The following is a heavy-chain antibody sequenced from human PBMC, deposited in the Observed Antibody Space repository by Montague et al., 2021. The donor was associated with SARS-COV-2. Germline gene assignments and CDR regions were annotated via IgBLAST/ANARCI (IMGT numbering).Heavy chain of an antibody. J-gene: IGHJ4*02. CDR2: IYHTGNT. V-gene: IGHV4-4*02. D-gene: IGHD3-3*01. CDR3: ARGGLAGGNYDIWSFSYTSPLDY. CDR1: GASVTSTNW. Sequence: SETLSLTCGVSGASVTSTNWWSWVRQPTGKGLEWIGEIYHTGNTNYSPSLKNRVSISLDKSRNQLSLRLSSVTAADTAIYYCARGGLAGGNYDIWSFSYTSPLDYWGQGTLVTVSS.